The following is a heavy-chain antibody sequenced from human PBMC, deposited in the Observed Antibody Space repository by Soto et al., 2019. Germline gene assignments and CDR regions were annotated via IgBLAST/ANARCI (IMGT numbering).Heavy chain of an antibody. D-gene: IGHD3-16*02. CDR3: AKDITFGGVIAEYGMDV. V-gene: IGHV3-23*01. J-gene: IGHJ6*02. CDR2: ISGSGGRT. CDR1: GFTFSSYA. Sequence: EVQLLESGGGLVQPGGSLRLSCAASGFTFSSYAMSWVRQAPGKGLEWVSGISGSGGRTYYADSVKGRFTISRDNTKNTLYLQMTSLRAEDTAVYYCAKDITFGGVIAEYGMDVWGQGTTVTVSS.